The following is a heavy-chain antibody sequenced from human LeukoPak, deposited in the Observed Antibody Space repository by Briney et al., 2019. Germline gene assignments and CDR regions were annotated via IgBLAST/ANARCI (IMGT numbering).Heavy chain of an antibody. J-gene: IGHJ6*02. CDR3: ARDHYYDSSGYYSYGMDV. CDR2: ISGSGGST. CDR1: GFTFSSYA. Sequence: GGSLRLSCAASGFTFSSYAMSWVRQAPGKGLEWVSAISGSGGSTYYADSVKGRFTISRDNSKNTLYLQMNSLRAEDTAVYYCARDHYYDSSGYYSYGMDVWGQGTTVTVSS. V-gene: IGHV3-23*01. D-gene: IGHD3-22*01.